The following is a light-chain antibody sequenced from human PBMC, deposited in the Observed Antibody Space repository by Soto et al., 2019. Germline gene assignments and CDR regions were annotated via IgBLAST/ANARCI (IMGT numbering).Light chain of an antibody. J-gene: IGKJ5*01. Sequence: DIVMTQSPLSLPVTPGEPASISCRSSQSLLHSTGNNHLDWYLQKPGQPPQLLIYWGSNRASGVPDRFSGSGSCTDFTLKISRVEADDVGVYYCMQGRQLPATFGQGTRLDIK. CDR2: WGS. CDR1: QSLLHSTGNNH. V-gene: IGKV2-28*01. CDR3: MQGRQLPAT.